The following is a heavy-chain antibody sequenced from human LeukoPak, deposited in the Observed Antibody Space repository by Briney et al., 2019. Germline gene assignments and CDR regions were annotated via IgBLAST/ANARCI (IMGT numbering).Heavy chain of an antibody. CDR1: GGTFSSYA. J-gene: IGHJ4*02. Sequence: ASVKVSCKASGGTFSSYAISWVRQAPGQGLEWMGWINPNSGGTNYAQKFQGRVTMTRDTSISTAYMELSRLRSDDTAVYYCARVDYDYVCGSYRYFDYWGQGTLVTASS. CDR3: ARVDYDYVCGSYRYFDY. V-gene: IGHV1-2*02. CDR2: INPNSGGT. D-gene: IGHD3-16*02.